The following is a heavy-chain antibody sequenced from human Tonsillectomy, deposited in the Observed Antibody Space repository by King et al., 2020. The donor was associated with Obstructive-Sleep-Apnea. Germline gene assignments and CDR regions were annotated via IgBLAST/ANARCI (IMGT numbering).Heavy chain of an antibody. CDR1: GFTFSSYA. CDR2: ISYDGSNK. D-gene: IGHD6-19*01. Sequence: QVQLVESGGGVVQPGRSLRLSCAASGFTFSSYALHWVRQAPGKGLEWVSVISYDGSNKYYADSVKGRFTISRDNSKNTLYLQMNSLRAEDTAVYYCAKDQEAWLVQPFDYWGQGTLVTVSS. CDR3: AKDQEAWLVQPFDY. V-gene: IGHV3-30*18. J-gene: IGHJ4*02.